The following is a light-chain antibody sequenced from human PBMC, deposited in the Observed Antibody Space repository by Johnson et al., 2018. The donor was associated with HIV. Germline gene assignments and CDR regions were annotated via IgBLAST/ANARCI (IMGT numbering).Light chain of an antibody. CDR3: ATRDPSLCANV. CDR2: DND. Sequence: QSVLTQPPSVSAAPGRWVTVSCSGTTSNIGDHSVSWFQHLPGAAPKPLIYDNDSRPSGVPDRFSGSKSAASATLDITGLQLGDEGDYYCATRDPSLCANVFGPGTKVTVL. CDR1: TSNIGDHS. J-gene: IGLJ1*01. V-gene: IGLV1-51*02.